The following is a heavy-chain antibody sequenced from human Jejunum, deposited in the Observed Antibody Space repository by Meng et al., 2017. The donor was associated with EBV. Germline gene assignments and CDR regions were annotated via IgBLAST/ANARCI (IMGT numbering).Heavy chain of an antibody. CDR3: ARGVYGPTTRGREYFVH. CDR2: INHSGTT. Sequence: LHCCGARWLQPSETLSITCGVYGGSFNGYSWTWIRTSPGMSLGWIGEINHSGTTNYNPSLRSRVIISVDTSKKQFSLTLTSVTAADTAVYYCARGVYGPTTRGREYFVHWGRGTLVTVSS. J-gene: IGHJ1*01. CDR1: GGSFNGYS. D-gene: IGHD3-9*01. V-gene: IGHV4-34*01.